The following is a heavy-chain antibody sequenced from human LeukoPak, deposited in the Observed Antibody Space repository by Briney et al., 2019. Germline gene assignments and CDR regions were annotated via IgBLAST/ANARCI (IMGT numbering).Heavy chain of an antibody. J-gene: IGHJ6*02. CDR2: ISAYNGNT. D-gene: IGHD3-10*01. V-gene: IGHV1-18*01. Sequence: ASVTVSCKASGYTFTSYGISWVRQAPGQGLEWVGWISAYNGNTNYAQKPQSRVTMTTDTTTSTDYMALMSLRSDDTAVYYCARFGDRYYYCYVMDVWGQGPTVTVS. CDR1: GYTFTSYG. CDR3: ARFGDRYYYCYVMDV.